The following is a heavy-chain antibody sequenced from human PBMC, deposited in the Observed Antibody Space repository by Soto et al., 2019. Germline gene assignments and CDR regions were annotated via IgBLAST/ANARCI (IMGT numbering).Heavy chain of an antibody. V-gene: IGHV1-58*01. CDR2: IVVGSGNT. CDR1: GFTFTSSA. Sequence: SVKVSCKASGFTFTSSAVQWVRQARGQRLEWIGWIVVGSGNTIYAQKFQERVTITRDMSTSTAYMELSSLRPEDTAVYYCAEKIQLGADYYGMDVGGQGTTVTVSS. D-gene: IGHD5-18*01. CDR3: AEKIQLGADYYGMDV. J-gene: IGHJ6*02.